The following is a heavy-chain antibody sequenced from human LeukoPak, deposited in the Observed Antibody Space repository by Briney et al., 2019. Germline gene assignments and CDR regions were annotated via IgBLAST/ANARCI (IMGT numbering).Heavy chain of an antibody. CDR3: ARSSRGDY. Sequence: GGSLRLSCAASGFTFSSYAMHWVRQAPGKGLEWVAVISYDGSNKYYADSVKGRFTISRDNSKNTLYLQMNSLRAEDTAVYYCARSSRGDYWGQGTLVTVSS. V-gene: IGHV3-30-3*01. J-gene: IGHJ4*02. D-gene: IGHD6-13*01. CDR2: ISYDGSNK. CDR1: GFTFSSYA.